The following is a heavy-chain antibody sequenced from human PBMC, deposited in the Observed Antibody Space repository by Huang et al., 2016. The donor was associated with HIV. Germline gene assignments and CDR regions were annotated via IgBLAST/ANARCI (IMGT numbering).Heavy chain of an antibody. CDR3: ARDPFIKAFDI. J-gene: IGHJ3*02. CDR1: DFDFSSYW. CDR2: IREDSGQK. Sequence: EVQLVESGGGLVQPGGSLSLSCAASDFDFSSYWMMWLRQVPGKGLEWVARIREDSGQKEYLDSVKGRFIISRDNPKKSLYLQMNNLRAEDAAVYYCARDPFIKAFDIWGQGTLVTVSS. V-gene: IGHV3-7*01.